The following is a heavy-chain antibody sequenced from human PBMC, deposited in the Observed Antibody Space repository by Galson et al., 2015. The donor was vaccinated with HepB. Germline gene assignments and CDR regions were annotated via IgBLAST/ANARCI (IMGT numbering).Heavy chain of an antibody. V-gene: IGHV1-3*01. CDR2: INAGNGNT. D-gene: IGHD1-7*01. CDR1: GYTFTSYA. Sequence: SVKVSCKASGYTFTSYAMHWVRQAPGQRLEWMGWINAGNGNTKYSQKFQGRVTITRDTSASTAYMELSSLRSEDTAVYYCARDLDGTRAYYYYGMDVRGQGTTVTVSS. CDR3: ARDLDGTRAYYYYGMDV. J-gene: IGHJ6*02.